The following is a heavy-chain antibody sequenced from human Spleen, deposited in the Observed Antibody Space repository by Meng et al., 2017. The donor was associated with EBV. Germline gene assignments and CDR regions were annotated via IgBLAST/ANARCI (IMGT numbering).Heavy chain of an antibody. CDR2: ISAYNGDT. CDR3: VRPDGSGLSGSSGYPFDY. V-gene: IGHV1-18*01. D-gene: IGHD3-22*01. CDR1: GYTFISYG. Sequence: QVQLMPSGAEVKKRGASVKVSCRPSGYTFISYGMSWVRQAPGQGLEWMGWISAYNGDTNYAQKVQGRVTMTTETSTSTAYMELRSLRSEDTAVYYCVRPDGSGLSGSSGYPFDYWGRGTLVTVAS. J-gene: IGHJ4*02.